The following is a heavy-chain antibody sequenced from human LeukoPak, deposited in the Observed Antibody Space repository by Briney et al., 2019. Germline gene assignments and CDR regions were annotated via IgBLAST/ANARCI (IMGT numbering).Heavy chain of an antibody. D-gene: IGHD6-19*01. CDR2: ISGSGGST. J-gene: IGHJ4*02. V-gene: IGHV3-23*01. CDR1: GFTFSSYA. Sequence: GGSLRLTCAASGFTFSSYAMSWVRQAPGKGLEWVSAISGSGGSTYYADSVKGRFTISRDNSKNTLYLQMNSLRAEDTAVYYCAKQRSSGWPGLTDYWGQGTLVTVSS. CDR3: AKQRSSGWPGLTDY.